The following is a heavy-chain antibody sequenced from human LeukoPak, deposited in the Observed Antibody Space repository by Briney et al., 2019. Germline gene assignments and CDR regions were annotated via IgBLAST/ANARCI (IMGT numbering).Heavy chain of an antibody. CDR2: IKQDGSDK. V-gene: IGHV3-7*01. D-gene: IGHD2-2*01. CDR1: GFTFRIYW. CDR3: ARGYCTGSSCSRSY. Sequence: GSLRLSCAASGFTFRIYWMNWVRQAPGKGLEWLANIKQDGSDKNYVDSVKGRFIISRDNAKNSLYLQMNSLRAEDTAVYYCARGYCTGSSCSRSYWGQGTLVTVSS. J-gene: IGHJ4*02.